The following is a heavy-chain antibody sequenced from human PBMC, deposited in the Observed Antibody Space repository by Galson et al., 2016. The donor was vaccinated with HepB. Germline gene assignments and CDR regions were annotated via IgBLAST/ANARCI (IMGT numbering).Heavy chain of an antibody. CDR1: GFTFSSYA. D-gene: IGHD3-10*01. V-gene: IGHV3-30-3*01. CDR3: ARGRYFPGRGSVWFGELGY. Sequence: SLRLSCAASGFTFSSYAMHWVRQAPGKGLEWVAVIWYDGSNKYYADSVKGQFTTSRDNSKNTLYLQMNSLRVEDTAVYYCARGRYFPGRGSVWFGELGYWGQGTLVTVSS. J-gene: IGHJ4*02. CDR2: IWYDGSNK.